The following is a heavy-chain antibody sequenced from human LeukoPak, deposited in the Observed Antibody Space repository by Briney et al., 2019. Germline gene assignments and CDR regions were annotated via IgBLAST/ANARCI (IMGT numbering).Heavy chain of an antibody. D-gene: IGHD2-15*01. J-gene: IGHJ4*02. CDR3: ARDSKVVVAANLFDY. V-gene: IGHV1-69*05. Sequence: SVKVSCKASGGTFSSYAISWVRQAPGQGLEWMGGIIPIFGTANYAQKFQGRVTMTRDTSTSTVYMELSSLRSEDTAVYYCARDSKVVVAANLFDYWGQGTLVTVSS. CDR1: GGTFSSYA. CDR2: IIPIFGTA.